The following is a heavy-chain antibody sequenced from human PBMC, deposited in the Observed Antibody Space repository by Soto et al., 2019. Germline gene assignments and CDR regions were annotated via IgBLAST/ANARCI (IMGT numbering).Heavy chain of an antibody. V-gene: IGHV4-31*03. Sequence: SETLSLTCTVSGGSISSGGYYWSWIRQHPGKGLEWIGYIYYSGSTYYNPSLKSRVTISVDTSKNQFSLKLSSVTAADTAVYYCASLSFYGSGSTPPFDYRGQGTLVTVSS. CDR2: IYYSGST. CDR1: GGSISSGGYY. CDR3: ASLSFYGSGSTPPFDY. D-gene: IGHD3-10*01. J-gene: IGHJ4*02.